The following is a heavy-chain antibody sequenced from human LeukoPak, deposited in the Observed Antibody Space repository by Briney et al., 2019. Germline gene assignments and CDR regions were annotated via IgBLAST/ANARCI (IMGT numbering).Heavy chain of an antibody. J-gene: IGHJ3*01. CDR1: AGSLTTTCSN. CDR3: SSNRGKYRGLYALFGL. D-gene: IGHD2-8*01. CDR2: IYHSGSR. V-gene: IGHV4-39*02. Sequence: SETLSPTWPFSAGSLTTTCSNWGWIRQPPGKGLEWIGSIYHSGSRYYNPSLKSRVTVSVDTSKNHFSLKLSSVTAADTAVYCCSSNRGKYRGLYALFGLLGQGTMVTVSS.